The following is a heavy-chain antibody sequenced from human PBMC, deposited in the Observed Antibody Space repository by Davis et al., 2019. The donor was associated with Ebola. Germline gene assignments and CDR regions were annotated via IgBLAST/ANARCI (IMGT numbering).Heavy chain of an antibody. CDR1: GYRFTGYY. V-gene: IGHV1-2*06. CDR2: IDPNSGGT. J-gene: IGHJ3*02. Sequence: ASVKVSCKASGYRFTGYYIHWVRQAPGQGPEWMGRIDPNSGGTNSAQKFQGRVTMTRDTSVSTAYMELSSLRSEDTALYYCTTPGGQDSGYDVFDIWGQGTMVTVSS. CDR3: TTPGGQDSGYDVFDI. D-gene: IGHD5-12*01.